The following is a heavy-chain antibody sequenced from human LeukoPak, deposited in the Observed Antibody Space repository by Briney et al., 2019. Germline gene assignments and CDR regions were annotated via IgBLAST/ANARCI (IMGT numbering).Heavy chain of an antibody. V-gene: IGHV3-23*01. Sequence: GGSLRLSCAASGFTFSIYDMSWVRQAPGKGLEWVSAISGSGGTTYYADSLKGRFTISRDNSKNTLYLQMNSLRAEDTAVYYCGSPCSTSCYEDTVVDVWGQGTTVTVSS. CDR3: GSPCSTSCYEDTVVDV. CDR2: ISGSGGTT. J-gene: IGHJ6*02. D-gene: IGHD2-2*01. CDR1: GFTFSIYD.